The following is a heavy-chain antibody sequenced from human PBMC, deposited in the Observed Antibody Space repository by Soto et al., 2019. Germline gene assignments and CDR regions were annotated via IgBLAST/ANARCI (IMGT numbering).Heavy chain of an antibody. CDR1: GGSFSGYY. CDR2: INHRGST. J-gene: IGHJ6*02. D-gene: IGHD3-22*01. CDR3: ARGRAYYDSSGYYYSGSYYYYGMDV. V-gene: IGHV4-34*01. Sequence: SETLSLTCAVYGGSFSGYYWSWIRQPPGKGLEWIGEINHRGSTNYNPSLKGRVTISVDTSKNQFSLKLSSVTAADTAVYYCARGRAYYDSSGYYYSGSYYYYGMDVWGQGTTVTVSS.